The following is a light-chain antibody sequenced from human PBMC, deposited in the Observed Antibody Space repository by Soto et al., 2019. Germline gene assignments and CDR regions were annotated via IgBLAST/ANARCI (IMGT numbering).Light chain of an antibody. CDR3: QQFSSSPLT. J-gene: IGKJ4*01. Sequence: EFVLTPSPGTLSLSPGDRATLSCRASQTVRNNYLAWYQQKPGQAPRLLIYDASSRATGIPDRFSGGGSGTDFTLTISRLEPEDLAVYDCQQFSSSPLTFGGGTKVDIK. CDR1: QTVRNNY. CDR2: DAS. V-gene: IGKV3-20*01.